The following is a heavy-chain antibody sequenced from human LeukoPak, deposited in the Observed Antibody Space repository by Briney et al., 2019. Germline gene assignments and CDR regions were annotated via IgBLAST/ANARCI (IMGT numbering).Heavy chain of an antibody. CDR2: IYYRGST. CDR3: ARADYFGSGRSYYFDY. Sequence: SETLSLTCTVSGGSISSYYWSWIRQPPGKGLEWIGYIYYRGSTNYNPSLESRVTISLDTFKNQFSLKLTSVTAADTGVYHCARADYFGSGRSYYFDYWGQGILVTVSS. J-gene: IGHJ4*02. CDR1: GGSISSYY. D-gene: IGHD3-10*01. V-gene: IGHV4-59*08.